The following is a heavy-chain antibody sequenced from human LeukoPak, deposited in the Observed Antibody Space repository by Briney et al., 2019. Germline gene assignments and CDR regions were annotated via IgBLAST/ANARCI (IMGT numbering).Heavy chain of an antibody. CDR2: ISSSSTYI. J-gene: IGHJ4*02. Sequence: KPGGFLRLSCAASGFIFNSYSMNWVRQAPGKGLEWVSSISSSSTYIYYADSVKGRFTISRDNAKNSLYLQMNSLRAEDTAVYYCARPYYDILTASQRSFDSWGQGTLVTVSS. D-gene: IGHD3-9*01. CDR1: GFIFNSYS. V-gene: IGHV3-21*01. CDR3: ARPYYDILTASQRSFDS.